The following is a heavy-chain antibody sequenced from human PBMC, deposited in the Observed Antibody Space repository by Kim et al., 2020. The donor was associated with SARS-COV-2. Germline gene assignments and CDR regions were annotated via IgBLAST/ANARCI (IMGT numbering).Heavy chain of an antibody. J-gene: IGHJ6*02. CDR2: IGGDGIST. V-gene: IGHV3-74*01. CDR3: ARGMFKTGFDV. CDR1: GFTLRSYW. D-gene: IGHD3-10*02. Sequence: GGSLRLSCVASGFTLRSYWINWVRQAPGKGLVWVSRIGGDGISTHYADSVKGRFTVSRDNDDNTVYLQMNSLRADDTAVYYCARGMFKTGFDVWGQGTTVTVSS.